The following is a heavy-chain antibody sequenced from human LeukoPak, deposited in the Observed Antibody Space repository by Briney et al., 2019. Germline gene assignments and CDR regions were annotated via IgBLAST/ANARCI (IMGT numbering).Heavy chain of an antibody. V-gene: IGHV3-20*04. CDR1: GFTFDDYG. Sequence: RAGGSLRLSCAASGFTFDDYGMSWVRQAPGKGLEWVSGINWNGGNTVYGDSVKGRFTISRDNAKNSLYLQMNSLRAEDTALYYCARYARGYCSSTRCYEGYYHYMDVWGRGTTVTVSS. CDR3: ARYARGYCSSTRCYEGYYHYMDV. CDR2: INWNGGNT. J-gene: IGHJ6*03. D-gene: IGHD2-2*01.